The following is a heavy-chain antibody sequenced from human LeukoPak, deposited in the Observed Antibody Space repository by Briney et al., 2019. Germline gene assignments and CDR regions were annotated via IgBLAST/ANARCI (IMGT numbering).Heavy chain of an antibody. CDR1: GGSISSYY. J-gene: IGHJ4*02. CDR3: ARAFVGYHFDY. CDR2: IYYSGST. V-gene: IGHV4-59*12. D-gene: IGHD5-18*01. Sequence: SETLSLTCTVSGGSISSYYWSWIRQPPGKGLEWIGYIYYSGSTNYNPSLKSRVTISVDTSKNQFSLNLSSGTAADTAVYYCARAFVGYHFDYWGQGTLVTVSS.